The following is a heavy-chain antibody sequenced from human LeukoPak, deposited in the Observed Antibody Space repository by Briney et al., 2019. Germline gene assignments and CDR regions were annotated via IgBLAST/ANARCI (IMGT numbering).Heavy chain of an antibody. J-gene: IGHJ5*02. CDR3: ARDGPPYCSGGSCYYVA. Sequence: ASVKVSCKASGYTFTSYGISWVRQAPGQGLEWMGWISAYNGNTNYAQKLQGRVTMTTDTSTSTAYMELRGLRSDDTAVYYCARDGPPYCSGGSCYYVAWGQGTLVTVSS. V-gene: IGHV1-18*01. CDR1: GYTFTSYG. D-gene: IGHD2-15*01. CDR2: ISAYNGNT.